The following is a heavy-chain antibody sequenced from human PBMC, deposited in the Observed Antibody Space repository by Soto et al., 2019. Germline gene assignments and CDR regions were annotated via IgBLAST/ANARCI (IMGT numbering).Heavy chain of an antibody. J-gene: IGHJ4*02. D-gene: IGHD5-12*01. CDR1: GGTFKKDG. CDR2: IIPVFGTT. Sequence: SGQVCFKAPGGTFKKDGIGWVRQAPRQGLEWMGGIIPVFGTTNYAQKFHGRLTITAYDFTSTVYMELSRLRYEDTAFYYCARENGVAVATILYYFDYWGQGTLVTVPQ. CDR3: ARENGVAVATILYYFDY. V-gene: IGHV1-69*13.